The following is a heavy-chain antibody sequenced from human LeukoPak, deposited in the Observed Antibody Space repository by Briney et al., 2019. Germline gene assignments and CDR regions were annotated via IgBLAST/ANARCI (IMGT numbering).Heavy chain of an antibody. CDR3: AKSYYYDSSGYYPYDAFDI. Sequence: GGSLRLSCAASGFTFSSYAMHWVRQAPGKGLEWVAVISYDGSNKYYADSVKGRSTISRDNAKNSLYLQMNSLRAEDTAVYYCAKSYYYDSSGYYPYDAFDIWGQGTMVTVSS. D-gene: IGHD3-22*01. CDR1: GFTFSSYA. V-gene: IGHV3-30-3*01. CDR2: ISYDGSNK. J-gene: IGHJ3*02.